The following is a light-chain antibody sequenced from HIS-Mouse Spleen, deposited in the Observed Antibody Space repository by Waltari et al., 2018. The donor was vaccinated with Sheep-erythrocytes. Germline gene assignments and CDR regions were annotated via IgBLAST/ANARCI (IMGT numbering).Light chain of an antibody. CDR1: RSDGGRYNL. V-gene: IGLV2-23*01. J-gene: IGLJ3*02. CDR2: EGS. Sequence: QSALTQPASVSGSPGQSITISCTGTRSDGGRYNLVPRYQQHPGKAPKLMIYEGSKRPSGVSNRFSGSKSGNTASLTISGLQAEDEADYYCCSYAGSSTPWVFGGGTKLTVL. CDR3: CSYAGSSTPWV.